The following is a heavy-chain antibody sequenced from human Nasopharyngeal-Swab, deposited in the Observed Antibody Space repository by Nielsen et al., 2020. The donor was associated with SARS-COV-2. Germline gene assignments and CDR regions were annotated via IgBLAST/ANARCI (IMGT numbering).Heavy chain of an antibody. CDR3: ARAPRYYDILTGYYYHYYYGTDV. CDR2: IIPIFGTA. J-gene: IGHJ6*02. CDR1: GGTFSSYA. V-gene: IGHV1-69*13. Sequence: SVKVSCKASGGTFSSYAISWVRQAPGQGLEWMGGIIPIFGTANYAQKFQGRVTITADESTSTAYMELSSLRSEDTAVYYCARAPRYYDILTGYYYHYYYGTDVWGQGTTVTVSS. D-gene: IGHD3-9*01.